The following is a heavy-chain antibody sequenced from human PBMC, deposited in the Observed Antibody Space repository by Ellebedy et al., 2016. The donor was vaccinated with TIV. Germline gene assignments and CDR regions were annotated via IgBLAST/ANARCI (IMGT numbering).Heavy chain of an antibody. CDR3: ARFGGTLQLLIDY. Sequence: AASVKVSCKASGYTFTAHYMHWVRQAPGQGLERVGWINPNSGGTGSAQKFQGRVTMTRDASISTVYMELSSLRFDETAVYYCARFGGTLQLLIDYWGQGTPVTVSS. D-gene: IGHD1-1*01. CDR2: INPNSGGT. CDR1: GYTFTAHY. V-gene: IGHV1-2*02. J-gene: IGHJ4*02.